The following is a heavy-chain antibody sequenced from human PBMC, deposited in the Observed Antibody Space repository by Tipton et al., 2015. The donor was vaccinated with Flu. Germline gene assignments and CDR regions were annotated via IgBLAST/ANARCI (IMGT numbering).Heavy chain of an antibody. CDR1: GGSLSSFY. CDR2: VYSSGTT. J-gene: IGHJ5*02. CDR3: ARGSGSGTFTIFDL. D-gene: IGHD3-10*01. Sequence: PGLVKPSETLSLTCSVSGGSLSSFYWTWIRQSVGKGLEWIGRVYSSGTTNLNPSLKSRLTMSVDASKNHFSLTLRSVTAADTAVYYCARGSGSGTFTIFDLWGQGTLVTVSS. V-gene: IGHV4-4*07.